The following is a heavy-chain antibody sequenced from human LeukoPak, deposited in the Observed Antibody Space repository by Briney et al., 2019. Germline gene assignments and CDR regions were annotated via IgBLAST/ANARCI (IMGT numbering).Heavy chain of an antibody. J-gene: IGHJ4*02. CDR3: ARDTSAW. CDR1: GFTYSSHR. V-gene: IGHV3-74*01. Sequence: PGGSLRLSCAASGFTYSSHRMHWVRQVPGKGLVWVSVINSDGSTTNYADSVKGRFTISRDNAKNTLYLQMNSLRVEDTAVYYCARDTSAWWGQGTLVTVSS. CDR2: INSDGSTT. D-gene: IGHD3-3*01.